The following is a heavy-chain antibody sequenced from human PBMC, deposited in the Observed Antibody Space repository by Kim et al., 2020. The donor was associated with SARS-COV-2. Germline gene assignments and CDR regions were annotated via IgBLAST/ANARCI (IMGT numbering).Heavy chain of an antibody. Sequence: SETLSLTCTVSGGSISSSSYYWGWIRQPPGKGLEWIGGIYYSGSTYYNPSLKSRVTISVDTSKNQFSLKLSSVTAADTAVYYCASLEMATSVLTNWGQGTLVTVSS. V-gene: IGHV4-39*01. D-gene: IGHD3-9*01. CDR1: GGSISSSSYY. J-gene: IGHJ4*02. CDR2: IYYSGST. CDR3: ASLEMATSVLTN.